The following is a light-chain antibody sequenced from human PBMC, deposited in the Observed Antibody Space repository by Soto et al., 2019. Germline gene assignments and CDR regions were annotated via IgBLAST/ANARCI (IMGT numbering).Light chain of an antibody. CDR2: GAS. J-gene: IGKJ5*01. Sequence: EIVLTQSPGTLSLSPGERATLSCRASQSVSSSYLAWYQQKPGQAPRLLIYGASSRATGIPDRFSGSGSGXXXXXXXXXXXXXXXXVYYCQQYXSSPRTFGQGTRLEIK. CDR1: QSVSSSY. V-gene: IGKV3-20*01. CDR3: QQYXSSPRT.